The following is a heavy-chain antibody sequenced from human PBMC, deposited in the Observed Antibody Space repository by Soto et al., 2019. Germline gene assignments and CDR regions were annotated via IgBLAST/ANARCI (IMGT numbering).Heavy chain of an antibody. CDR1: GGSISGGGYS. Sequence: PSETLSVTCAVSGGSISGGGYSWSWIRQPPGKGLEWIGYMYHSGSTYYNPSLKSRVTISVDTSKNQFSLKLSSVTAADTAVYYCARLPATVISPEPHWGQGTLVTVSS. V-gene: IGHV4-30-2*01. J-gene: IGHJ4*02. CDR3: ARLPATVISPEPH. CDR2: MYHSGST. D-gene: IGHD4-17*01.